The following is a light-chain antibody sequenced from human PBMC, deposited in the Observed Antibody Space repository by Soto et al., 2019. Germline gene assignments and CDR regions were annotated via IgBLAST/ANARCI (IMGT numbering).Light chain of an antibody. CDR3: QQYNNWPRT. J-gene: IGKJ3*01. Sequence: EIVMTQSPATLSVSPGERATLSCRASQSVGSNLAWYQQKPGQAPRLLIYGASTRATGIPARFSGSGSGTEFTLTISSLQSEDFAIYFCQQYNNWPRTFGPGTKVDFK. CDR1: QSVGSN. CDR2: GAS. V-gene: IGKV3-15*01.